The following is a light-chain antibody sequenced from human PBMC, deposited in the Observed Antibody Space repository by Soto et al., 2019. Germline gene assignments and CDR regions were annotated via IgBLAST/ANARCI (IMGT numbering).Light chain of an antibody. J-gene: IGLJ2*01. CDR1: SLRSSD. CDR2: GKN. V-gene: IGLV3-19*01. CDR3: SSRDASHNVVL. Sequence: SYELTQDPVVSVALGQTVRITCQGDSLRSSDASWYQQKSGQAPVLVIYGKNDRPSGIPDRFSGSSLGDTASLTITGAQAEDEAHYHCSSRDASHNVVLFGGGTKLTVL.